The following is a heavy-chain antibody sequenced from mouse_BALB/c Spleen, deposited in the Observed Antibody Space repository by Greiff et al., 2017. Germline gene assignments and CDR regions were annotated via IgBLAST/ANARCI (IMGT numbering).Heavy chain of an antibody. D-gene: IGHD2-3*01. CDR1: GYTFTSYW. V-gene: IGHV1-69*02. J-gene: IGHJ4*01. Sequence: VQLQQSGAELVRPGASVKLSCKASGYTFTSYWINWVKQRPGQGLEWIGNIYPSDSYTNYNQKFKDKATLTVDKSSSTAYMQLSSPTSEDSAVYYCTLIYDGYYDYAMDYWGQGTSVTVSS. CDR3: TLIYDGYYDYAMDY. CDR2: IYPSDSYT.